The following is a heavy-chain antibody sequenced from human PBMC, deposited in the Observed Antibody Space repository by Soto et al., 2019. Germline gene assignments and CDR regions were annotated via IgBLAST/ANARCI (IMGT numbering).Heavy chain of an antibody. V-gene: IGHV3-30*18. D-gene: IGHD6-13*01. CDR3: AKDEAAGIDY. Sequence: QVQLVESGGGVVQPGRSLRLSCAASGFTFSSYGMHWVRQAPGKGLEWVAVISYDGSNKYYADSVKGRFTISRDNSKNTLYLQMNSLRAEDTAVYYCAKDEAAGIDYWGQGTLVTVSS. J-gene: IGHJ4*02. CDR1: GFTFSSYG. CDR2: ISYDGSNK.